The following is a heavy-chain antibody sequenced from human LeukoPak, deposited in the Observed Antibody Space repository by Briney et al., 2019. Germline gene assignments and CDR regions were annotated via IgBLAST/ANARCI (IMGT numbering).Heavy chain of an antibody. CDR3: ARFHSGPSGWYVLWYFDL. Sequence: SETLSLTCTVSGGSVSSYYSSWIRKPPGKGLEWIGYIYSSENTKYNSSLESRVTMSVDTSQNQFFLELSSVTAADTAGYYCARFHSGPSGWYVLWYFDLWGRGTLVTVSS. CDR2: IYSSENT. D-gene: IGHD6-19*01. V-gene: IGHV4-4*09. CDR1: GGSVSSYY. J-gene: IGHJ2*01.